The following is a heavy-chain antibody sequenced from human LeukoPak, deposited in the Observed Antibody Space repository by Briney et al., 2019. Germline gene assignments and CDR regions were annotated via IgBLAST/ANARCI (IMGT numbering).Heavy chain of an antibody. Sequence: GSLRLSCAASGFTFSSYAMHWVRQAPGKGLEWVAVISYDGSNKYYADSVKGRFTISRDNSKNTLYLQMNSLRAEDTAVYYCARSTAGYYYYMDVWGKGTTVTVSS. V-gene: IGHV3-30*07. CDR1: GFTFSSYA. J-gene: IGHJ6*03. CDR2: ISYDGSNK. CDR3: ARSTAGYYYYMDV. D-gene: IGHD6-13*01.